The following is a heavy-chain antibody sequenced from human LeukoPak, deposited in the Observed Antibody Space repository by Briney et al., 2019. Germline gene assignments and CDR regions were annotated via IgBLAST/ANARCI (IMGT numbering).Heavy chain of an antibody. CDR1: GGSIGTYY. CDR2: IYSSGMT. J-gene: IGHJ4*02. CDR3: ARRTPGPQLDEYVAYYFDL. Sequence: SETLSLTCTVSGGSIGTYYWSWVRQSPGTGLEWIGYIYSSGMTKYNPSLKSRGTISVDPSKNQLSLKLNSVTAADTAVYYCARRTPGPQLDEYVAYYFDLWGQGTLVTVSS. V-gene: IGHV4-4*09. D-gene: IGHD3/OR15-3a*01.